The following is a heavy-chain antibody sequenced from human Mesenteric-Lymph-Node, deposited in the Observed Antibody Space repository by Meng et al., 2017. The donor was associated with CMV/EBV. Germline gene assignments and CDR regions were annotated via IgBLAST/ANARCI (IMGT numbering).Heavy chain of an antibody. CDR3: ARSLRGSGTENDY. D-gene: IGHD3-10*01. CDR2: VKPSGGDT. J-gene: IGHJ4*02. V-gene: IGHV1-2*06. CDR1: GYIFTGYW. Sequence: CKSSGYIFTGYWISWVRQAPGHGLEWMGRVKPSGGDTTYAQKFQDRVTMTRDTSISTVYMELNRLTSDDTAVYYCARSLRGSGTENDYWGQGTLVTVSS.